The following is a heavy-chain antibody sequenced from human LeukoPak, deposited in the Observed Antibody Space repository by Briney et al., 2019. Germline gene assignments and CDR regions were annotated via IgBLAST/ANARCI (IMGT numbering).Heavy chain of an antibody. J-gene: IGHJ4*02. Sequence: QPGGSLRLSCAASGFIFSNYAMSWVRQAPGKGLQWVSAISGSDGRTYYADSVKGRFTISRDNARNSLYLQMNSLRAEDTALYYCTTLGYHLDSWGQGTLVTVSS. D-gene: IGHD3-22*01. CDR2: ISGSDGRT. V-gene: IGHV3-23*01. CDR3: TTLGYHLDS. CDR1: GFIFSNYA.